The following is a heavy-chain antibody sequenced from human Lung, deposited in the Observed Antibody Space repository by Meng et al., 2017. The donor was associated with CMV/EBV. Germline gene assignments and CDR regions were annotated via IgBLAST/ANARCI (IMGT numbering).Heavy chain of an antibody. CDR1: GYSFTSYW. D-gene: IGHD5-24*01. J-gene: IGHJ2*01. CDR2: IYPGDSDT. V-gene: IGHV5-51*01. CDR3: ARRPMATTYWYFDL. Sequence: GGSLRLXCKGSGYSFTSYWIGWVRQMPGKGLECMGIIYPGDSDTRYSPSFQGQVTISADKSISTAYLQWSSLKASDTAMYYCARRPMATTYWYFDLWGRGNXV.